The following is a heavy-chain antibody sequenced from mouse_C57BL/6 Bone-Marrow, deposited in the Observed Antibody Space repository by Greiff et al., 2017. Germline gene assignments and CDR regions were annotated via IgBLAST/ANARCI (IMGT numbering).Heavy chain of an antibody. V-gene: IGHV1-81*01. CDR2: IYPRSGNT. CDR1: GYTFTSYG. CDR3: ARGGYLYQAWFAY. D-gene: IGHD3-2*02. J-gene: IGHJ3*01. Sequence: QVQLKESGAELARPGASVKLSCKASGYTFTSYGISWVKQRTGQGLEWIGEIYPRSGNTYYNEKFKGKATLTADKSSRTAYMELRSLTSEDSAVYFCARGGYLYQAWFAYWGQGTLVTVSA.